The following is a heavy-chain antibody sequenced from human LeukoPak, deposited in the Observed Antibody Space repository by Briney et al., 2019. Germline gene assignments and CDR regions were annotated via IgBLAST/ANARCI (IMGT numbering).Heavy chain of an antibody. CDR1: GGSISSSTYY. Sequence: SETLSLTCTVSGGSISSSTYYWGWIRQPPGKGLEWIGSIYYSGSTYYNPSLKSRVTISVDTSKNQFSLKLSSVTAADTAVYYCARARSMTTVTSYYYCMDVWGKGTTVTVSS. V-gene: IGHV4-39*07. D-gene: IGHD4-11*01. CDR3: ARARSMTTVTSYYYCMDV. CDR2: IYYSGST. J-gene: IGHJ6*03.